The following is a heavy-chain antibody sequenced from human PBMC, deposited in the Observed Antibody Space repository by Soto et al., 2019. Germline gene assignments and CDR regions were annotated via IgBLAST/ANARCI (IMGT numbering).Heavy chain of an antibody. V-gene: IGHV4-30-4*01. Sequence: SETLSLTCTVSGGSISSGNYYWSWIRQPPGRGLEWIGFISYSGCTYYSLSLKSRVTISVDTSKNQFSLKLSSVTAADTAVYYCARDYGDPPGGWFDPWGRGSLVTVSS. J-gene: IGHJ5*02. CDR2: ISYSGCT. CDR3: ARDYGDPPGGWFDP. CDR1: GGSISSGNYY. D-gene: IGHD4-17*01.